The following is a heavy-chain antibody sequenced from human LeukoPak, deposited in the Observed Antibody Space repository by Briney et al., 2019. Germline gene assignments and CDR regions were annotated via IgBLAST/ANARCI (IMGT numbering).Heavy chain of an antibody. Sequence: SETLSLTCTVSGGSISSYYWSWIRQPAGKGLEWIGRIYTSGSTNYNPSLKSRVTMSVDTSKNQFSLKLSSVTAADTAVYYCARGDKVGAAGTFFDYWGQGTLVTVSS. CDR2: IYTSGST. CDR3: ARGDKVGAAGTFFDY. CDR1: GGSISSYY. D-gene: IGHD6-13*01. V-gene: IGHV4-4*07. J-gene: IGHJ4*02.